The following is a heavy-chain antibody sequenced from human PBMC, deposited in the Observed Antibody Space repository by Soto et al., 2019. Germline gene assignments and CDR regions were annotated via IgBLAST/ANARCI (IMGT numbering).Heavy chain of an antibody. CDR2: IYYSGST. D-gene: IGHD3-10*02. Sequence: QVQLQESGPGLVKPSQTLSLTCTVSGGSISSGDYYWSWIRQPPGKGLEWIGYIYYSGSTYYNPSLKSRVTISVDTSKNQFYLKLSSVTAADTAVYYCASTFFGLPGYFDYWGQGTLVTVSS. J-gene: IGHJ4*02. CDR1: GGSISSGDYY. V-gene: IGHV4-30-4*01. CDR3: ASTFFGLPGYFDY.